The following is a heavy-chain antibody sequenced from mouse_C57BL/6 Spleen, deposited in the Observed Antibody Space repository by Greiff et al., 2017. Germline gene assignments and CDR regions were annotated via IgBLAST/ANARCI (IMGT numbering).Heavy chain of an antibody. J-gene: IGHJ2*01. CDR3: ARLYDGYYRGNFFDY. CDR1: GYTFTSYW. CDR2: IDPNSGGT. V-gene: IGHV1-72*01. Sequence: QVQLQQSGAELVKPGASVKLSCTASGYTFTSYWMHWVQQRPGRGLEWIGRIDPNSGGTKYNEKFKSKATLTVDKPSSTAYMQLSSLTSEDSAVYYCARLYDGYYRGNFFDYWGQGTTLTVSS. D-gene: IGHD2-3*01.